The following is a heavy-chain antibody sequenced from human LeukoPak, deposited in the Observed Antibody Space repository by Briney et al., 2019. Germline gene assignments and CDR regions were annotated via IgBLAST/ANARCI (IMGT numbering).Heavy chain of an antibody. D-gene: IGHD3-22*01. CDR2: MNPNSGNT. CDR1: GYTFTSYV. J-gene: IGHJ3*02. V-gene: IGHV1-8*01. Sequence: ASVKVSCKPSGYTFTSYVINWVRPATGQGLEWMGWMNPNSGNTGYAQNFQGRVTMTRNTSISTAYMELSSLRSEDTAVYYCYISSGYYEFAFDIWGQGTMVTVSS. CDR3: YISSGYYEFAFDI.